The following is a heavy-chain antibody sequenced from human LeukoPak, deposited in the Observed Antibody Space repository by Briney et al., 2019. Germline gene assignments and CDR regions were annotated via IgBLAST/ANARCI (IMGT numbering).Heavy chain of an antibody. CDR3: ARTEMKVVPAANEGAYFDY. D-gene: IGHD2-2*01. Sequence: ASVNVSCTASGYTLTSHGIRWVRQAPGQGLEWMGWISAYNGNTNYAQKLQGRVTMTTDTSTSTAYMELRSLRSEDTAVYYCARTEMKVVPAANEGAYFDYWGQGTLVTVSS. J-gene: IGHJ4*02. CDR1: GYTLTSHG. V-gene: IGHV1-18*01. CDR2: ISAYNGNT.